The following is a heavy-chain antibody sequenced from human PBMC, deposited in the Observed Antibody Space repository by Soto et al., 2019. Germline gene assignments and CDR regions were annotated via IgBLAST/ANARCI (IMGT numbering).Heavy chain of an antibody. J-gene: IGHJ4*02. D-gene: IGHD6-19*01. Sequence: GSLRLSCSASGFPFSSYAMSWVRQAPGKGLEWVSAISGSGGSTYYADSVKGRFTISRDNSKNTLYLQMNSLRAEDTAVYYCAKGRSGWYYGYWGQGTLVTVSS. V-gene: IGHV3-23*01. CDR1: GFPFSSYA. CDR2: ISGSGGST. CDR3: AKGRSGWYYGY.